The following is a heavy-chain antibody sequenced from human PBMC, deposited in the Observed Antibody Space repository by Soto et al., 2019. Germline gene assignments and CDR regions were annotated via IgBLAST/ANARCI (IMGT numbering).Heavy chain of an antibody. V-gene: IGHV1-69*01. CDR3: ARRLFGQQWLVGFDT. D-gene: IGHD6-19*01. Sequence: QVHLVQSGAEVKKPGSSVKVSCKASGGSFSNYIFAWVRQAPGQGLEWMGGTIPMFATAQYAQKLQGRVTITADDPTCPVDMVLTSLTSDDTAASYCARRLFGQQWLVGFDTWGQGTLVTVSS. J-gene: IGHJ4*02. CDR1: GGSFSNYI. CDR2: TIPMFATA.